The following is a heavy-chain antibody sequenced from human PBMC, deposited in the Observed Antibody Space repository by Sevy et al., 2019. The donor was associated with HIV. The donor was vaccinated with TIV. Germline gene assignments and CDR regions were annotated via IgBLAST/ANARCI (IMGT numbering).Heavy chain of an antibody. D-gene: IGHD2-2*01. V-gene: IGHV3-23*01. CDR2: ISRSGGSI. J-gene: IGHJ6*02. Sequence: GESLKISCAASGFTFSNYAMSWVRQAPGKGLEWVSSISRSGGSIHYADSVKGRFTISRDNSKNTLYLQMNSLGAEETDVYYCAKVDVVVAVADYGLDVWGQGTTVTVSS. CDR1: GFTFSNYA. CDR3: AKVDVVVAVADYGLDV.